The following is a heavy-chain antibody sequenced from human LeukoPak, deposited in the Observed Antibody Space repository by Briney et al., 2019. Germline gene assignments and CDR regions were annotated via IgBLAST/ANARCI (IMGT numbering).Heavy chain of an antibody. J-gene: IGHJ3*02. CDR2: INGGGGST. CDR3: AKGFSRAFDI. CDR1: GFIFSSNG. D-gene: IGHD3-3*01. Sequence: GGSLRLSCTASGFIFSSNGMAWVRQAPGKGPEWVSFINGGGGSTLYADSVKGRFTISRDNSNNALFLQMNSLRAEDTAVYYCAKGFSRAFDIWGQGIMVTVSS. V-gene: IGHV3-23*01.